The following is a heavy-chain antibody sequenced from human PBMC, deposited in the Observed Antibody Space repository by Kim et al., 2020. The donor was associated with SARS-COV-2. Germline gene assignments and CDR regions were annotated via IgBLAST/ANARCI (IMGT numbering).Heavy chain of an antibody. CDR1: GFTFSSYA. J-gene: IGHJ4*02. Sequence: GGSLRLSCAASGFTFSSYAMSWVRQAPGKGLEWVSAISGSGGSTYYADSVKGRLTISRDNSKNTLYLQMNSLRAEDTAVYYCAKAPPTYYYGSGSYIFDYWGQGTLVTVSS. CDR2: ISGSGGST. D-gene: IGHD3-10*01. V-gene: IGHV3-23*01. CDR3: AKAPPTYYYGSGSYIFDY.